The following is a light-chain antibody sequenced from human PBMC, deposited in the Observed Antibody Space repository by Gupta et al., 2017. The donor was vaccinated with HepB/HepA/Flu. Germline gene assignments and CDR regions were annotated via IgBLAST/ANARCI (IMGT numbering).Light chain of an antibody. CDR1: QNIDIY. CDR3: QQRFNTPCI. V-gene: IGKV1-39*01. Sequence: DIQMTQSPSSLSASVGDRITITCRASQNIDIYLNWYLQKPGKAPNLLIYAASTLQSGVPSRFNGRRSGTDFTLTITRLQPEDFATYYCQQRFNTPCIFRQGTKMEIK. J-gene: IGKJ2*02. CDR2: AAS.